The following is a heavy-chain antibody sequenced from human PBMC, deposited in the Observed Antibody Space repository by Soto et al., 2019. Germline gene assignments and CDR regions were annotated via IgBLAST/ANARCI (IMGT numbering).Heavy chain of an antibody. CDR2: IYPGDSDT. D-gene: IGHD6-19*01. Sequence: GESLKISCKGSGYSFTSYWIGWARQMPGKGLEWMGIIYPGDSDTRYSPSFQGQVTISADKSISTAYLQWSSLKASDTAMYYCARQPVAGDYYYYGMDVWGQGTTVTVSS. J-gene: IGHJ6*02. V-gene: IGHV5-51*01. CDR1: GYSFTSYW. CDR3: ARQPVAGDYYYYGMDV.